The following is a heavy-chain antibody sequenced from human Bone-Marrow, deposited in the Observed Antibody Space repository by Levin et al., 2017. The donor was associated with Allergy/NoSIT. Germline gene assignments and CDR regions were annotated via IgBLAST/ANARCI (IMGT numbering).Heavy chain of an antibody. J-gene: IGHJ5*01. CDR2: LIPIFGTP. Sequence: PVASVKVSCTASGDTFSSNSISWVRQAPGQGLEWMGGLIPIFGTPNYAQKFQDRLTITADTSMTTAFMELSSLRLEDTAVYYCARDLGYLGLLNWFDSWGQGTVVIVSS. V-gene: IGHV1-69*06. D-gene: IGHD2-2*03. CDR1: GDTFSSNS. CDR3: ARDLGYLGLLNWFDS.